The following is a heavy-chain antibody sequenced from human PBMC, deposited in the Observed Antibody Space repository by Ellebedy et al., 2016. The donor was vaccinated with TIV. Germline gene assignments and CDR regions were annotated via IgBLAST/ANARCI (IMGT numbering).Heavy chain of an antibody. Sequence: SETLSLTCTVSGGSISSVNYYWGWFRQPPGKGLEWVGSVYYSGGTYYNPSLKSRLSISVDRSKNQFSLNLTSVTAADTAVYYCARAWRDWGQGTLVTVSS. CDR1: GGSISSVNYY. J-gene: IGHJ4*02. CDR2: VYYSGGT. CDR3: ARAWRD. V-gene: IGHV4-39*07. D-gene: IGHD1-1*01.